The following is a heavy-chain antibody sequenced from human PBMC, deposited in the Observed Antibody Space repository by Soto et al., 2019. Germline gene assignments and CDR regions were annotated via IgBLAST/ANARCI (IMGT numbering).Heavy chain of an antibody. CDR1: GFPFYDYG. J-gene: IGHJ3*02. D-gene: IGHD2-21*01. CDR3: ARGVGLWWAFDI. Sequence: GGSLSLSSAASGFPFYDYGMSWVRPAPGKGLEWVSGINWNGGSTGYADSVKGRFTISRDNAKNSLYLQMNSLRAEDTALYHCARGVGLWWAFDIWGQGTMVTVSS. CDR2: INWNGGST. V-gene: IGHV3-20*01.